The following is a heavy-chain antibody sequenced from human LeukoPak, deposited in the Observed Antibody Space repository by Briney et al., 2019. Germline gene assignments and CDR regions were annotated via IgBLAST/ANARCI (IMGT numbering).Heavy chain of an antibody. V-gene: IGHV4-59*01. CDR3: ARIGRWLQPYFDY. CDR1: GGSISSYY. CDR2: IYYSGST. D-gene: IGHD5-24*01. J-gene: IGHJ4*02. Sequence: PSETLSLTCTVSGGSISSYYWSWIRQPPGKGLEWIGYIYYSGSTNYNPSLKSRVTISVDTSKNQFSLKLSSVTAADTAVYYCARIGRWLQPYFDYWGQGTLVTVSS.